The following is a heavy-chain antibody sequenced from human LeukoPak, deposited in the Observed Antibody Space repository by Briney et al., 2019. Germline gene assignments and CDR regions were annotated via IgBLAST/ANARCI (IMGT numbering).Heavy chain of an antibody. CDR2: ISEDGTKK. Sequence: PGRSLRLSCAASGFTFSSYGMHWVRQAPGKGLEWVAVISEDGTKKNYAESVKGRFTISRDNSNNTLYLQMNSLRAEDTAVYYCAKDRETTASGTFDNWGQGTLVTVSS. CDR3: AKDRETTASGTFDN. V-gene: IGHV3-30*18. D-gene: IGHD6-13*01. J-gene: IGHJ4*02. CDR1: GFTFSSYG.